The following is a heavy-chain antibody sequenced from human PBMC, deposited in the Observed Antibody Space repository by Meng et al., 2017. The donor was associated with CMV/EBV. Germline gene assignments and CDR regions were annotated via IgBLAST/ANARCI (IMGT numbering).Heavy chain of an antibody. V-gene: IGHV4-34*01. CDR1: GGFFSGYY. J-gene: IGHJ6*02. Sequence: SETLSLTCAVYGGFFSGYYWSWIRQPPGKGLEWIGEINHSGSTNYNPSLKSRVTISVDTSKNQFSLKLSSVTAADTAVYYCARGLREFYYYYGMDVWGQGTTVTVSS. CDR3: ARGLREFYYYYGMDV. D-gene: IGHD3-10*01. CDR2: INHSGST.